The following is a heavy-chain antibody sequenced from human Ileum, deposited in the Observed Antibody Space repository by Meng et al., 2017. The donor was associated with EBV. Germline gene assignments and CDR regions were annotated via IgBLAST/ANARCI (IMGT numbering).Heavy chain of an antibody. D-gene: IGHD6-19*01. CDR3: AKTRGSAGAGADP. V-gene: IGHV4-59*01. CDR2: IYYSGNA. J-gene: IGHJ5*02. Sequence: QVEVEDAGPGLVKPSETLSLTCTVSGGSLSGYYWSWIRQPPGKGLEWIGYIYYSGNANYNPSLKSRLRLSVDTSKNQFSLNLDSVTAADTAVYYCAKTRGSAGAGADPWGQGTLVTVSS. CDR1: GGSLSGYY.